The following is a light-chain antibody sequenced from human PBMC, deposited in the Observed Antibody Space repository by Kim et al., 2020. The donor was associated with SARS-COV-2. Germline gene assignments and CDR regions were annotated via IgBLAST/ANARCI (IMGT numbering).Light chain of an antibody. CDR2: AAS. CDR3: HHLNGPPLT. J-gene: IGKJ5*01. Sequence: ASVGDRVTITCRASQGISSYLAWYQQNPGKAPKLLIYAASTLQSGVPSRFSGSGSGTDFTLTISSLQPEDFATYYCHHLNGPPLTFGQGTRLEIK. CDR1: QGISSY. V-gene: IGKV1-9*01.